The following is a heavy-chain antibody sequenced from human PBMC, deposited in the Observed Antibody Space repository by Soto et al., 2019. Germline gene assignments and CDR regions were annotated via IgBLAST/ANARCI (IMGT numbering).Heavy chain of an antibody. J-gene: IGHJ6*02. CDR1: GFTFSSYG. CDR3: ARGLRVVNHYYYYGMDV. D-gene: IGHD3-3*01. V-gene: IGHV3-33*01. CDR2: IWYDGSNK. Sequence: QVQLVESGGGVVQPGRSLRLSCAASGFTFSSYGMHWVRQAPGKGLEWVAVIWYDGSNKYYADSVKGRFTISRDNSKNTLYLQMNSLRAEDTAVYYCARGLRVVNHYYYYGMDVWGQGTTVTVSS.